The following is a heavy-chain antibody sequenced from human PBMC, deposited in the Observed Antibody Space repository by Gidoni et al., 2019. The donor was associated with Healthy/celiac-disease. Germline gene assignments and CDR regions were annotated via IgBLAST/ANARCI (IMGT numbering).Heavy chain of an antibody. CDR1: GGSISSSSYY. Sequence: QLQLQESGPGLVKPSETLSLTCTVSGGSISSSSYYWGWIRQPPGKGLEWIGSIYYSGSTYYNPSLKIRVTISVDTSKNQFSLKLSSVTAADTAVYYCARGITYYYDSSGYHFDYWGQGTLVTVSS. CDR2: IYYSGST. J-gene: IGHJ4*02. CDR3: ARGITYYYDSSGYHFDY. V-gene: IGHV4-39*07. D-gene: IGHD3-22*01.